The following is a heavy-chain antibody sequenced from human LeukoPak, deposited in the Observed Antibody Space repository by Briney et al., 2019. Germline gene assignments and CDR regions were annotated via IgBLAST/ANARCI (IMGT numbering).Heavy chain of an antibody. CDR1: GGSISSSSYY. CDR2: IYYSGST. CDR3: ARSPWRYQLLYRYAVVGALDI. J-gene: IGHJ3*02. V-gene: IGHV4-39*01. Sequence: PSETLSRTCTVSGGSISSSSYYWGWIRQPPGKGLEWIGSIYYSGSTYYNPSLKSRVTISVDTSKNQFSLKLSSVTAADTAVYYCARSPWRYQLLYRYAVVGALDIWGQGTMVTVSS. D-gene: IGHD2-2*02.